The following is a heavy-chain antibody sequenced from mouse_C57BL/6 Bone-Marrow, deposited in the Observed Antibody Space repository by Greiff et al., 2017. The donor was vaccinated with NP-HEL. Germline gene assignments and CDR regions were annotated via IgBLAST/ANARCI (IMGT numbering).Heavy chain of an antibody. J-gene: IGHJ2*01. V-gene: IGHV1-82*01. D-gene: IGHD2-4*01. CDR3: ARSLYYDLYYFDY. Sequence: VQLHQSGPELVKPGASVKISCKASGYAFSSSWMNWVKQRPGKGLEWIGRIYPGDGDTNYNGKFKGKATLTADKSSSTAYMQLSSLTSEDSAVYFCARSLYYDLYYFDYWGQGTTLTVSS. CDR1: GYAFSSSW. CDR2: IYPGDGDT.